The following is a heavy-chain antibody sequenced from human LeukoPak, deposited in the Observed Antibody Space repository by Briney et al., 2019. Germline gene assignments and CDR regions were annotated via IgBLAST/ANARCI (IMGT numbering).Heavy chain of an antibody. CDR2: IYPGDSDT. J-gene: IGHJ4*02. CDR1: GYSFTSYW. V-gene: IGHV5-51*01. Sequence: GESLKIPCKGSGYSFTSYWIGWVRRMPGKGLEWMGIIYPGDSDTRYSPSFQGQVTISADKSISTAYLQWSSLKASDTAMYYCARHVHCGGDCYPYYFDYWGQGTLVTVSS. D-gene: IGHD2-21*01. CDR3: ARHVHCGGDCYPYYFDY.